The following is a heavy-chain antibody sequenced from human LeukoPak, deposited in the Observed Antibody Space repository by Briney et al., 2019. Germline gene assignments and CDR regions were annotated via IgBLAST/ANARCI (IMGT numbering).Heavy chain of an antibody. CDR2: INHSGST. D-gene: IGHD3-22*01. CDR3: ARGSTHYYDSSYSQRGFDY. V-gene: IGHV4-34*01. CDR1: GGSFSGYY. Sequence: PSETLSLTCAVYGGSFSGYYWSWIRQPPGKGLEWIGEINHSGSTNYNPSLKSRVTISVDTSKNQFSLKLSSVTAADTAVYYCARGSTHYYDSSYSQRGFDYWGQGTLVTVSS. J-gene: IGHJ4*02.